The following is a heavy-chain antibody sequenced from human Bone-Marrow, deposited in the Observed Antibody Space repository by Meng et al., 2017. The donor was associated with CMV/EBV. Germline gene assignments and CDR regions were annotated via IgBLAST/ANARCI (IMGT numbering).Heavy chain of an antibody. CDR2: MSGGNM. Sequence: ESLKISCVVSGFTSSSSAMSWVRQAPGKGLEWVSAMSGGNMYYADSVKGRFTISRDNPKNTLYLEMNSLSAEDTAVYYCAKTLSNTYYYTYYYHGMDVWGQGTMVTCYS. V-gene: IGHV3-23*01. D-gene: IGHD3-22*01. J-gene: IGHJ6*01. CDR1: GFTSSSSA. CDR3: AKTLSNTYYYTYYYHGMDV.